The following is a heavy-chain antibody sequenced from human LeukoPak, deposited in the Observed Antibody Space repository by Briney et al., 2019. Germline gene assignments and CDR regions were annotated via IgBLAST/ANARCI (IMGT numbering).Heavy chain of an antibody. D-gene: IGHD4-23*01. V-gene: IGHV3-30*03. Sequence: PGGSLRLSCAASGFTFSSYGMHWVRQAPGKGLEWVAVISYDGSNKYYADSVKGRFTISRDNAKNSLYLQMNSLRAEDTAVYYCARDLEAYGGNSRVVDYWGQGTLVTVSS. CDR1: GFTFSSYG. CDR3: ARDLEAYGGNSRVVDY. CDR2: ISYDGSNK. J-gene: IGHJ4*02.